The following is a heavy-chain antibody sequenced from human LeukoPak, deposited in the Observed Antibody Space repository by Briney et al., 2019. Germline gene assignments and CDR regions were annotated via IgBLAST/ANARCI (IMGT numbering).Heavy chain of an antibody. J-gene: IGHJ6*03. CDR1: GFTFSSQW. Sequence: GGSLRLSCAASGFTFSSQWMSWVRQAPGKGLEWVAIVNQGGTEKYYVDSVKGRFTISRDNAENSLYLQMNSLRAEDTAVYYCAREHYFYHMDGWGKGTTVTVSS. CDR3: AREHYFYHMDG. V-gene: IGHV3-7*01. CDR2: VNQGGTEK.